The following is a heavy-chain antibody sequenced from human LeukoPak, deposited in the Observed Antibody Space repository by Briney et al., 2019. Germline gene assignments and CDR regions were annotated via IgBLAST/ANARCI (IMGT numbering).Heavy chain of an antibody. Sequence: EASVKVSCKASGYTFTGYYMHWVRQAPGQGLEWMGWISAYSGSTNSAQKFQDRVTMTTDRSTSTTYMELRSLTSDDTAVYYCARDKKYDSSGCDYWGQGTLVTVSS. J-gene: IGHJ4*02. V-gene: IGHV1-18*04. CDR1: GYTFTGYY. CDR3: ARDKKYDSSGCDY. CDR2: ISAYSGST. D-gene: IGHD3-22*01.